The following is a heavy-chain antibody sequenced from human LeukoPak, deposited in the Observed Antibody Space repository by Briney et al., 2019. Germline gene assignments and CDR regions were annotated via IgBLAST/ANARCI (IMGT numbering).Heavy chain of an antibody. CDR1: GCTFTSYD. J-gene: IGHJ6*03. Sequence: GASVKVSCKASGCTFTSYDINWVRQATGQGLEWMGWMNPNSGNTGCAQKFQGRVTMTRNTSISTAYMELSSLRSEDTAVYYCARVGWQQLSTYMDVWGKGTTVTVSS. CDR2: MNPNSGNT. V-gene: IGHV1-8*01. CDR3: ARVGWQQLSTYMDV. D-gene: IGHD6-13*01.